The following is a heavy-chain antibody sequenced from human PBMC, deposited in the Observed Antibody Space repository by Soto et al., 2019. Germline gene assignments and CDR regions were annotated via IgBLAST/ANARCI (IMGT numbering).Heavy chain of an antibody. Sequence: SETLSLTCTVSGGSISSSSYYWGWIRQPPGKGLEWIGSIYYSGSTYYNPSLKSRVTISVDTSKNQFSLKLSSVTAADTAVYYCAKRDSSGYRNWFDPWGQGTLVTSPQ. J-gene: IGHJ5*02. CDR2: IYYSGST. CDR3: AKRDSSGYRNWFDP. D-gene: IGHD3-22*01. V-gene: IGHV4-39*01. CDR1: GGSISSSSYY.